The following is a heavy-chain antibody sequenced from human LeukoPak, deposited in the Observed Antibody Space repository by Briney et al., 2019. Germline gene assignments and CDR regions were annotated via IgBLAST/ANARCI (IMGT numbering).Heavy chain of an antibody. V-gene: IGHV4-34*01. J-gene: IGHJ4*02. Sequence: SETLSLTCAVYGGSFSGYYWSWIRQPPGKGLEWIGEINHSGSTNYNPSLKSRVTISVDTSKNQFSLKLSSVTAADTAVYYCARTFLWFGELSFDYWGQGTLVTVSS. CDR2: INHSGST. CDR3: ARTFLWFGELSFDY. D-gene: IGHD3-10*01. CDR1: GGSFSGYY.